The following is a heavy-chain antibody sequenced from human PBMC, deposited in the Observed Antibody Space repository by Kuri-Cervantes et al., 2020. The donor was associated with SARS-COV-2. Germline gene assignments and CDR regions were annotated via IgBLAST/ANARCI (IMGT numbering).Heavy chain of an antibody. Sequence: SETLSLTCAVSGGSISSSNWWSWVRQPPGKGLEWIGEIYHSGSTNYNPSLKSRVTIPVDKSKNQFSLKLSSVTAADTAVYYCAREIPEYCSGGSCYSSSARVFDYWGQGTLVTVSS. CDR3: AREIPEYCSGGSCYSSSARVFDY. J-gene: IGHJ4*02. CDR1: GGSISSSNW. D-gene: IGHD2-15*01. V-gene: IGHV4-4*02. CDR2: IYHSGST.